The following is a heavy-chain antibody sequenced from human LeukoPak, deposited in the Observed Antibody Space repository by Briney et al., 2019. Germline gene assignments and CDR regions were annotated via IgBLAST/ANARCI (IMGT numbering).Heavy chain of an antibody. CDR1: GFTFSSYS. CDR3: ARSTGYSNLCSCGSCYSSNWFDP. J-gene: IGHJ5*02. D-gene: IGHD2-15*01. CDR2: ISSSSSYI. V-gene: IGHV3-21*01. Sequence: GGSLRLSCAASGFTFSSYSMNWVRQAPGKGLEWVSSISSSSSYIYYADSVKGRFTISRDNAKNSLYLQMNSLRAEDTAVYYCARSTGYSNLCSCGSCYSSNWFDPRGQGTLVTVSS.